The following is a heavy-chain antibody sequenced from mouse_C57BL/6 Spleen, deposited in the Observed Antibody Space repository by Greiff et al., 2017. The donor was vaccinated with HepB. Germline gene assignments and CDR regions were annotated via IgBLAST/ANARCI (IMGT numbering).Heavy chain of an antibody. J-gene: IGHJ2*01. CDR3: ARAGYLDY. CDR2: IYPGDGDT. Sequence: QVQLQQSGPELVKPGASVKISCKASGYAFSSSWLNWVKQRPGKGLEWIGRIYPGDGDTNYNGKFKGKATLTADKSSSTAYMQLSSLTSEDSAAYCCARAGYLDYWGQGTTLTVSS. V-gene: IGHV1-82*01. CDR1: GYAFSSSW.